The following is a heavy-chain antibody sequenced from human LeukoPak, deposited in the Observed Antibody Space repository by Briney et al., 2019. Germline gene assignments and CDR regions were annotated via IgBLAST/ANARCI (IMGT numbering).Heavy chain of an antibody. CDR1: GFTFNTYG. J-gene: IGHJ4*02. CDR3: EVRASAHLES. D-gene: IGHD4-11*01. CDR2: ISSDSTTT. Sequence: VGSLRLSCAASGFTFNTYGMNWVPQAPGKGLKWISYISSDSTTTYYADSVKGRFIISRDNAKNSLFLHMNSLRAEDTPVYYCEVRASAHLESGGQEALVTVSS. V-gene: IGHV3-48*01.